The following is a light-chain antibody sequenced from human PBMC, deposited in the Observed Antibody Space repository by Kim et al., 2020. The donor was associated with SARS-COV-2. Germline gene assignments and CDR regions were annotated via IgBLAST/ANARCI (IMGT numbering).Light chain of an antibody. CDR2: GPS. J-gene: IGKJ2*01. V-gene: IGKV3-20*01. Sequence: SPRESTTLCSRASQSVSSKYVGWYQQKPGHAPRFFINGPSSRATGIPDRFSGSGSGTDFNLTISRLEPEDFAVYYCQQYGSSPYTFGQGTKLEL. CDR1: QSVSSKY. CDR3: QQYGSSPYT.